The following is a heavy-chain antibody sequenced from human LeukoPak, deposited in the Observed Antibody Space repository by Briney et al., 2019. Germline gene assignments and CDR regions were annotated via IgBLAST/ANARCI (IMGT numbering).Heavy chain of an antibody. CDR2: ISAYNGNT. CDR1: GYTFTSYG. V-gene: IGHV1-18*01. CDR3: ARARIDSSGYYDRLGYYFDY. Sequence: ASVKVSCKASGYTFTSYGISWVRQAPGQGLEWMGWISAYNGNTNYAQKLQGRVTMTTDTSASTAYMELRSLRSDDTAVYYCARARIDSSGYYDRLGYYFDYWGQGTLVTVSS. D-gene: IGHD3-22*01. J-gene: IGHJ4*02.